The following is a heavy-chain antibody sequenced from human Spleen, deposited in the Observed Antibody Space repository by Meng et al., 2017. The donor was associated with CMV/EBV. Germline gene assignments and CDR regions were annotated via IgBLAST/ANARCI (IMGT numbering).Heavy chain of an antibody. J-gene: IGHJ6*02. V-gene: IGHV3-7*01. CDR3: AREGGSSGWYDYYYGMDV. Sequence: GESLKISCAASGFTFSSYWMSWVRQAPGKGLEWVANIKQDGSEKYYVDSVKGRFTISRDNAKNSLYLQMNSLRAEDTAVYYCAREGGSSGWYDYYYGMDVWGQGTTVTVSS. D-gene: IGHD6-19*01. CDR1: GFTFSSYW. CDR2: IKQDGSEK.